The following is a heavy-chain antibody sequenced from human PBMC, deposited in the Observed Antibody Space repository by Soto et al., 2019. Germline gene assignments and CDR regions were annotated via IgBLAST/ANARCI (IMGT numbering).Heavy chain of an antibody. CDR3: ENRGCSGAFDI. J-gene: IGHJ3*02. CDR2: ISYDGSNK. CDR1: GFTFSSYG. V-gene: IGHV3-30*18. D-gene: IGHD1-26*01. Sequence: QVQLVESGGGVVQPGRSLRLSCAASGFTFSSYGMHWVRQAPGKGLEWVAVISYDGSNKYYADSVKGRFTISRDNSKNRLHLQMNSLRAEDTSVYYCENRGCSGAFDIWGQRTMVTVSS.